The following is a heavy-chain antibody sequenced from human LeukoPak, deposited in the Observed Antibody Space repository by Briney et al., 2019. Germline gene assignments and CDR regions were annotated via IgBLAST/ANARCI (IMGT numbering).Heavy chain of an antibody. CDR2: ISSSSSYI. V-gene: IGHV3-21*04. CDR1: GFTFSSYN. J-gene: IGHJ4*02. D-gene: IGHD3-22*01. CDR3: AKGPFSYYDASGYNYFDS. Sequence: GGSLRLSCAASGFTFSSYNMNWVRQAPGKGLEWVSSISSSSSYIYYADSVKGRFTISRDNAKNSLYLQMNSLRVEDSAVYYCAKGPFSYYDASGYNYFDSWGQGTLVTVSS.